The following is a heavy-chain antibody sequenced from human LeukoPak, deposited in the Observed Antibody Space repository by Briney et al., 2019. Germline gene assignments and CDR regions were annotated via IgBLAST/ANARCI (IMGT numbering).Heavy chain of an antibody. Sequence: PGGSLRLSCVASGFTFSSYSMNWVRQAPGKGLEWVSYISSSSSTIYYADSVKGRFTISRDNAKNSLYQQMNSLRAEDTAVYYCAGRYCTSGVCSPFDYWGQGTLVTVSS. J-gene: IGHJ4*02. CDR3: AGRYCTSGVCSPFDY. CDR1: GFTFSSYS. V-gene: IGHV3-48*04. D-gene: IGHD2-8*01. CDR2: ISSSSSTI.